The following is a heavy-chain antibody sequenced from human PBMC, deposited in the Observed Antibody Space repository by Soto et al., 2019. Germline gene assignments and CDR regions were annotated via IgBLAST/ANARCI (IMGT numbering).Heavy chain of an antibody. CDR2: IYYSGST. J-gene: IGHJ6*02. CDR3: ARLSSSWPYYYYGMDV. D-gene: IGHD6-13*01. CDR1: GGSIGSSSYY. V-gene: IGHV4-39*01. Sequence: SETLSLTYSGSGGSIGSSSYYWGWIRQPPGKGLEWIGSIYYSGSTYYNPSLKSRVTISVDTSKNQFSLKLSSVTAADTAVYYCARLSSSWPYYYYGMDVWGQGTTVTVS.